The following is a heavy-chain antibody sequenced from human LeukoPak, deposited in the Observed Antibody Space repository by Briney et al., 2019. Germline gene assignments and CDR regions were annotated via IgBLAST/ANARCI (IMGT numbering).Heavy chain of an antibody. J-gene: IGHJ5*02. D-gene: IGHD2-2*01. CDR2: IYYSGST. Sequence: SETQSLTCTVSGGSISSSSYYWGWIRQPPGKGLEWIGSIYYSGSTYYNPSLKSRVTISVDTSKNQFSLKLSSVTAADTAVYYCASARYYCSSTSCYAGDSWFDPWGQGTLVTVSS. V-gene: IGHV4-39*01. CDR3: ASARYYCSSTSCYAGDSWFDP. CDR1: GGSISSSSYY.